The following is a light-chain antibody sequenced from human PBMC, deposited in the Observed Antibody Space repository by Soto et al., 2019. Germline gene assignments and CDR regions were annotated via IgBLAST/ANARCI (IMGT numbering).Light chain of an antibody. CDR2: DAS. J-gene: IGKJ5*01. CDR3: QQRSNWIT. V-gene: IGKV3-11*01. CDR1: QSVSSN. Sequence: ETVMTQSPATLSVSPGERATLYCRASQSVSSNLAWYQQKPGQAPRLLIYDASNRATGIPARFSGSGSGTDFTLTISSLEPEDFAVYYCQQRSNWITFGQGTRLEI.